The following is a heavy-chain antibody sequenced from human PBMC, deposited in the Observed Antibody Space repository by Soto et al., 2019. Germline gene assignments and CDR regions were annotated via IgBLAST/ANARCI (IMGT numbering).Heavy chain of an antibody. V-gene: IGHV1-69*01. D-gene: IGHD2-15*01. CDR1: GGTFSSYA. CDR2: IIPIFGTA. CDR3: ARGGYCSGGSCPGPYYYYYGMDV. Sequence: QVQLVQSGAEVKKPGSSVKVSCKASGGTFSSYAISWVRQAPGQGLEWMGGIIPIFGTANYAQKFQGRVTITADESNSTAYMELSRLRSEDTAVYYCARGGYCSGGSCPGPYYYYYGMDVWGQGTTVTVSS. J-gene: IGHJ6*02.